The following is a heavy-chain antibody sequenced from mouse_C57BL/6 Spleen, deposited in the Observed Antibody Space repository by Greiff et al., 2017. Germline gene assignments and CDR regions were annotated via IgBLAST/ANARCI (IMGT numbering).Heavy chain of an antibody. V-gene: IGHV5-6*01. CDR1: GFTFSSYG. Sequence: VESGGDLVKPGGSLKLSCAASGFTFSSYGMSWVRQTPDKRLEWVATISSGGSYTYYPDSVKGRFTISRDNAKNTLYLQMSSLKSEDTAMYYCARYGSSLDYWGQGTTLTVSS. CDR2: ISSGGSYT. CDR3: ARYGSSLDY. J-gene: IGHJ2*01. D-gene: IGHD1-1*01.